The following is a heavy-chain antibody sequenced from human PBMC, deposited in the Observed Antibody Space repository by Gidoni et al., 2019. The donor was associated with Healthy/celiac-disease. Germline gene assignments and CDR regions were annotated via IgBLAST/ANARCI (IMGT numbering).Heavy chain of an antibody. CDR3: ARASGSSSWYSY. V-gene: IGHV4-34*01. Sequence: QVQLQQWGAGLLKPSETLSLTCAVYGGSFSGYYWSWIRQPPGKGLEWIGEINHSGSTNYNPSLKSRVTISVDTSKNQFSLKLSSVTAADTAVYYCARASGSSSWYSYWGQGTLVTVSS. J-gene: IGHJ4*02. CDR1: GGSFSGYY. D-gene: IGHD6-13*01. CDR2: INHSGST.